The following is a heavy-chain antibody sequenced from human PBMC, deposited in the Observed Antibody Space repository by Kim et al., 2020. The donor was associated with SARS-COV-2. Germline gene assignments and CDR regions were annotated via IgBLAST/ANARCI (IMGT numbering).Heavy chain of an antibody. D-gene: IGHD1-26*01. CDR3: ARVLSGSYYYYGMDV. J-gene: IGHJ6*02. V-gene: IGHV3-13*01. CDR1: GFTFSSYD. Sequence: GGSLRLSCAASGFTFSSYDMHWVRQATGKGLEWVSAIGTAGDTYYPGSVKGRFTISRENAKNSLYLQMNSLRAGDTAVYYCARVLSGSYYYYGMDVWGQVTTVTVSS. CDR2: IGTAGDT.